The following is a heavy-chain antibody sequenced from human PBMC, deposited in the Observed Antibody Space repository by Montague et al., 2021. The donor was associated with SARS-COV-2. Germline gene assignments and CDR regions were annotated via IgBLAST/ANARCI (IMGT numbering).Heavy chain of an antibody. V-gene: IGHV6-1*01. D-gene: IGHD3-22*01. CDR2: TYYRSKWYL. Sequence: CAISGDSVFLNSAAWSWFRQSPSRGLVWLGWTYYRSKWYLDYAVAVKGRITINADTSRNQFSLQLNSVTPEDTAVYYCARAPYSSGFYGMDVWGQGTTVTVSS. CDR1: GDSVFLNSAA. J-gene: IGHJ6*02. CDR3: ARAPYSSGFYGMDV.